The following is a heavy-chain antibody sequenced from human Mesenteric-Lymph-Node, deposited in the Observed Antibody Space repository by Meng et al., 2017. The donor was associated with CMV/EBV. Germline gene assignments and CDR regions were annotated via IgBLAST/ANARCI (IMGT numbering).Heavy chain of an antibody. V-gene: IGHV7-4-1*02. Sequence: ASGSTFTTYPINWVRQAPGQGLELMGWINTNTGNPKYAQGFTGRFVFSLDTSVSTAYLQISSLKAEDTAVYYCARSGWGSSWYVFDHWGQGTLVTVSS. CDR1: GSTFTTYP. CDR3: ARSGWGSSWYVFDH. CDR2: INTNTGNP. D-gene: IGHD6-13*01. J-gene: IGHJ4*02.